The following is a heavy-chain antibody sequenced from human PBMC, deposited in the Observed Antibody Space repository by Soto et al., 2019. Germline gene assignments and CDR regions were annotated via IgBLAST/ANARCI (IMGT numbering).Heavy chain of an antibody. Sequence: SETLSLTCTVSAGSISSYYWSWIRQPPGKGLEWIGYVHSSGRTSSNPSLKSRVAILVDTSRNQFSLRLSSVTAADTAVYYCARVWGGAFDIWGQGTMVTVSS. D-gene: IGHD3-10*01. CDR3: ARVWGGAFDI. J-gene: IGHJ3*02. V-gene: IGHV4-59*01. CDR2: VHSSGRT. CDR1: AGSISSYY.